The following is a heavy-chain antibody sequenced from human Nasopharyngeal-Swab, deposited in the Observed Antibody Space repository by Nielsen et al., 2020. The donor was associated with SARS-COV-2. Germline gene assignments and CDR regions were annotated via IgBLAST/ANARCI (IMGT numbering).Heavy chain of an antibody. CDR3: ARGGSSWAFDI. CDR1: GFTFSDYY. V-gene: IGHV3-11*06. J-gene: IGHJ3*02. Sequence: GESLKISCAASGFTFSDYYKSWIRQAPGKGLEWVSYISSSSSYTNYADSVKGRFTISRDNAKNSLYLQMNSLRAEDTAVYYCARGGSSWAFDIWGQGTMVTVSS. CDR2: ISSSSSYT. D-gene: IGHD6-13*01.